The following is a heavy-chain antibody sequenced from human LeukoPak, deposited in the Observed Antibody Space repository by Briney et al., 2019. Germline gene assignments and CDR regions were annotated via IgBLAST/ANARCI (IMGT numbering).Heavy chain of an antibody. J-gene: IGHJ4*02. CDR1: GFTFSSYW. CDR3: ARAGTGYYDFWSGYYTSVYFDY. D-gene: IGHD3-3*01. Sequence: GGSLRLSCAASGFTFSSYWMHWVRQAPGKGLVWVSRINSDGSSTSYADSVKGRFTISRDNAKNTLCLQMNSLRAEDTAVYYCARAGTGYYDFWSGYYTSVYFDYWGQGTLVTVSS. V-gene: IGHV3-74*01. CDR2: INSDGSST.